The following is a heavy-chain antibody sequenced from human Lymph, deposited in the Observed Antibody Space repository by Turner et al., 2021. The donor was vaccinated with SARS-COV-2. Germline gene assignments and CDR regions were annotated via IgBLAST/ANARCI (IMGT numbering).Heavy chain of an antibody. CDR2: SIPILAIA. V-gene: IGHV1-69*10. CDR3: ARDSPYCSSTSCYDP. Sequence: QVQLVQSGAAVKKPGSSVKVSCKASGGTFSSYAITWVRQAPGQGLEWMGGSIPILAIANYAQKFQGRVTITADKSTSTAYMELSSLRSEDKAVYYCARDSPYCSSTSCYDPWGQGTLVTVSS. J-gene: IGHJ5*02. D-gene: IGHD2-2*01. CDR1: GGTFSSYA.